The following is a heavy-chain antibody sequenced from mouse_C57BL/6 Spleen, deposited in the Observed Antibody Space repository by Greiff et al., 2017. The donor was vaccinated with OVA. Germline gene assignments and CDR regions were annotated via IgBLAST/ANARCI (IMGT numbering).Heavy chain of an antibody. CDR2: IYPRSGNT. V-gene: IGHV1-81*01. CDR3: AGCDYDEKAGFAY. J-gene: IGHJ3*01. CDR1: GYTFTSYG. D-gene: IGHD2-4*01. Sequence: QVQLQQSGAELARPGASVKLSCKASGYTFTSYGISWVKQRTGQGLEWIGEIYPRSGNTYYNEKFKGKATLTADKSSSTAYMELRSLTSEDSAVYFCAGCDYDEKAGFAYWGQGTLVTVSA.